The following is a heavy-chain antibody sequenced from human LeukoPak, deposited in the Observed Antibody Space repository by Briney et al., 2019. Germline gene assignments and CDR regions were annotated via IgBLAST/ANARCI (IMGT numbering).Heavy chain of an antibody. CDR1: GYTFTSYG. CDR3: ARYSLFYDSSGFFDY. CDR2: ISAYNGNT. Sequence: ASVKLFCKASGYTFTSYGISWVRHAPGQGLEWMGWISAYNGNTNYAQKLPGRVTMTTDTSTSTAYMELRSLRSDDTAVYYCARYSLFYDSSGFFDYWGQGTLVTVSS. D-gene: IGHD3-22*01. V-gene: IGHV1-18*01. J-gene: IGHJ4*02.